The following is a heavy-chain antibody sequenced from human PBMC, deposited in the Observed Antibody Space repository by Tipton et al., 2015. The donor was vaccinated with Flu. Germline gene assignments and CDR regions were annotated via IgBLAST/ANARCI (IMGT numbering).Heavy chain of an antibody. V-gene: IGHV4-31*09. Sequence: TLSLTCTVSGGSISSGGYYWSWNRQHPGKGLEWIGYIYDSGSTYYNPSLKSRVTISVDKSKNQFSLKLSSVTAADTAVYYCAGSRDTTGTRAVDYWGQGTLVTVSS. J-gene: IGHJ4*02. CDR3: AGSRDTTGTRAVDY. CDR2: IYDSGST. D-gene: IGHD1-1*01. CDR1: GGSISSGGYY.